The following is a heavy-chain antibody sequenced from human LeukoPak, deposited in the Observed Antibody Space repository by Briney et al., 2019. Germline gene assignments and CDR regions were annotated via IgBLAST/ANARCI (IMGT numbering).Heavy chain of an antibody. D-gene: IGHD6-13*01. J-gene: IGHJ5*02. CDR1: GFTFSDYY. CDR2: IWYDGSNQ. V-gene: IGHV3-33*08. Sequence: GGSLRLSCAASGFTFSDYYMIWIRQAPGKGLEWVAVIWYDGSNQYYADSVKGRFTIFRDNSKNTMDLQMNSLRAEDTAVYFCVRDRSSWFDPWGQGTLVTVSS. CDR3: VRDRSSWFDP.